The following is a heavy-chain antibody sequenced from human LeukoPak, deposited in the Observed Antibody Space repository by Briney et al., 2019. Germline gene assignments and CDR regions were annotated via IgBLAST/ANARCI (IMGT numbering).Heavy chain of an antibody. V-gene: IGHV5-51*01. Sequence: VESLKISCKGSGFSFTSYWIGWVRQMPGKGLEYMGIILVGGSEVRYSPAFQGLVTISADKSINTAYLQWTSLKASDTAMYYCARHTGRPQAGWFDPWGQGTLVTVSS. CDR1: GFSFTSYW. CDR3: ARHTGRPQAGWFDP. CDR2: ILVGGSEV. J-gene: IGHJ5*02. D-gene: IGHD3-10*01.